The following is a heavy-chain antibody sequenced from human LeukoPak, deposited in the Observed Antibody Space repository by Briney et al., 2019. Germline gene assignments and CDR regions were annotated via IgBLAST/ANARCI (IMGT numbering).Heavy chain of an antibody. J-gene: IGHJ3*01. D-gene: IGHD3-22*01. V-gene: IGHV1-46*01. CDR1: GYTFTRHW. Sequence: ASVKVSCKASGYTFTRHWMNWVRRAPGQGLEGMGRVNPRGGSTIYAQKFKGRVTMTSDMSTDTVYIEMSSLTSEDTAEYYCAXXITMTILGDAFDLWGQGTMVTVST. CDR2: VNPRGGST. CDR3: AXXITMTILGDAFDL.